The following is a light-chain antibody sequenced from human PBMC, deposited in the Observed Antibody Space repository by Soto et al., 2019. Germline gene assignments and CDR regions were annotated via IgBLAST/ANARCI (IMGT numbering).Light chain of an antibody. J-gene: IGLJ2*01. CDR2: RNN. Sequence: QSVLTQPPSASGTPGQRVTISCSGSSSNIGSNYVYWYQQLPGTAPKLLIYRNNQRPSGVPDRFSGSKSGTSASLAISGLRSEDEADYYCAAWDGSLSGVVFGGGTKLTGL. CDR3: AAWDGSLSGVV. V-gene: IGLV1-47*01. CDR1: SSNIGSNY.